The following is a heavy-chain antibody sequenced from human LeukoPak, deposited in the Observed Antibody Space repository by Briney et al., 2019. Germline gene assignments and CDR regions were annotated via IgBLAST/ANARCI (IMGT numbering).Heavy chain of an antibody. V-gene: IGHV1-8*02. CDR1: GYTFTSYY. D-gene: IGHD3-10*01. Sequence: ASVKVSCKASGYTFTSYYMHWVRQATGQGLEWMGWMNPNSGNTGYAQKFQGRVTMTRNTSISTAYMELSSLRSEDTAVYYCARRDYYGSGSYPYYYQNHMDVWGKGTTVTISS. J-gene: IGHJ6*03. CDR3: ARRDYYGSGSYPYYYQNHMDV. CDR2: MNPNSGNT.